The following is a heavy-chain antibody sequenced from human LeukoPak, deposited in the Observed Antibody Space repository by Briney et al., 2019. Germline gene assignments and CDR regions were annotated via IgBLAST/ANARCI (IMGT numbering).Heavy chain of an antibody. CDR2: IKQDGSEK. CDR3: AKLGGTARFDP. V-gene: IGHV3-7*01. D-gene: IGHD1-7*01. J-gene: IGHJ5*02. Sequence: TGGSLRLSCGASGFTFISYWMSWVRQAPGRGLEWVANIKQDGSEKDYVDSVKGRFTISRDNAKNSLYLQMTNLRAEDTATYYCAKLGGTARFDPWGQGTLVTVSS. CDR1: GFTFISYW.